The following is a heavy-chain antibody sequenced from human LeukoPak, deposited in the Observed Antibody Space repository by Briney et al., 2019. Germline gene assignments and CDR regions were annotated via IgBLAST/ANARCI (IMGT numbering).Heavy chain of an antibody. D-gene: IGHD3-10*01. V-gene: IGHV3-23*01. CDR1: GFTFSNYA. CDR2: GSGGGGCT. Sequence: GGSLRLSCAASGFTFSNYAMNWVRQAPGKGLEWVSSATGSGGGGCTYYSDSVKARFTISRDNAKNSLYLQMNSLRAEDTALYYCAKDFAVGVLWFRELGHAFDIWGQGTMVTVSS. J-gene: IGHJ3*02. CDR3: AKDFAVGVLWFRELGHAFDI.